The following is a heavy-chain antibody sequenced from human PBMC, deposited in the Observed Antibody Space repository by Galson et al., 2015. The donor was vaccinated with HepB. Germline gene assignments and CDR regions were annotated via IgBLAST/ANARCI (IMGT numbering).Heavy chain of an antibody. CDR3: ATTLFGSGAYWTFDL. CDR1: GLSFSSKT. D-gene: IGHD2-21*01. CDR2: LSPTGTHL. J-gene: IGHJ3*01. Sequence: SLRLSCAASGLSFSSKTMNWVRKVPGKGLQWVASLSPTGTHLPSAASVKGRFTTTRDNAKNTVFLQMNSLRAEDTALYYCATTLFGSGAYWTFDLWGLGTLVTVSS. V-gene: IGHV3-21*04.